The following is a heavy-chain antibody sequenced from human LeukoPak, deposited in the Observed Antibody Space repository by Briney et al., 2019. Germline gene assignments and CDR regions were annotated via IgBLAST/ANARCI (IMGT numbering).Heavy chain of an antibody. CDR1: GFTFSSYE. CDR2: ISSSGSTI. J-gene: IGHJ4*02. V-gene: IGHV3-48*03. Sequence: GGSLRLSCAASGFTFSSYEMNWDRQAPGNGLEWASYISSSGSTIYYADSVKGRFTISRDNAKNSLYLQMNSLRAEDTAVYYCARAPYYDSSGYLDYWGQGTLVTVSS. CDR3: ARAPYYDSSGYLDY. D-gene: IGHD3-22*01.